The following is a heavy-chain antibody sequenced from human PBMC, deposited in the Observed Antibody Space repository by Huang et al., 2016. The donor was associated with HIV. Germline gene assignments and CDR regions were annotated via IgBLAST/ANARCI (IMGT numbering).Heavy chain of an antibody. CDR3: ARDVPVAAAPLLDY. Sequence: QVQLMQSGDEVKKPGASVKVSCKSSGYIFSNYGISWVRQALGQGLELMEWIRAYNGKTNYAQMIQDRVTLTTDSSTGTAYMELGSLTSDDTAIYYCARDVPVAAAPLLDYWGQGTLVTVSS. CDR2: IRAYNGKT. J-gene: IGHJ4*02. CDR1: GYIFSNYG. D-gene: IGHD6-13*01. V-gene: IGHV1-18*01.